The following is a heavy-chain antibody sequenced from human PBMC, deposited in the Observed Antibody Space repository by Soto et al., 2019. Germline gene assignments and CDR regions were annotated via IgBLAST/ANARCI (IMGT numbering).Heavy chain of an antibody. V-gene: IGHV3-15*01. CDR3: TRTILQWFGEAD. J-gene: IGHJ4*02. Sequence: EVQLVESGGGLVKPGGSLRLSCTASGFTFTNAWMSWVRQAPGKGLEWVGRIKSETDGATTDYAAPVKGRFTISRADLTNTLYLHMNSLKTEDTAVYYCTRTILQWFGEADWGQGTLVTVSS. CDR1: GFTFTNAW. CDR2: IKSETDGATT. D-gene: IGHD3-10*01.